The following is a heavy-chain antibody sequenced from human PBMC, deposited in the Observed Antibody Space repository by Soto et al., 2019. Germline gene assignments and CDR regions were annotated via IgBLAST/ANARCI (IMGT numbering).Heavy chain of an antibody. Sequence: GESLKISCKGYGYSFAGYWITWVRQKPGKGLEWMGRIDPSDSQTYYSPSFRGHVTISVTKSITTVFLQWSSLRASDTAMYYCARQIYDSDTGPNFQYYFDSWGQGTPVTVSS. D-gene: IGHD3-22*01. J-gene: IGHJ4*02. V-gene: IGHV5-10-1*01. CDR2: IDPSDSQT. CDR3: ARQIYDSDTGPNFQYYFDS. CDR1: GYSFAGYW.